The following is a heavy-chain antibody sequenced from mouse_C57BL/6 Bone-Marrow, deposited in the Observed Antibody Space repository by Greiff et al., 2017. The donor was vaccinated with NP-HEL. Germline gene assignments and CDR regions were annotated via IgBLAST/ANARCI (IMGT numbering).Heavy chain of an antibody. J-gene: IGHJ1*03. V-gene: IGHV1-69*01. CDR3: ARERDLGLTTVGARYFDV. Sequence: QVQLKQPGAELVMPGASVKLSCTASGYTFTSYWMHWVKQSPGQGLEWIGEIDPSDSYTNYNQKFKGKSTLTVDKSSRTAYMQLSSLTSEDSAVYYGARERDLGLTTVGARYFDVWGTGTTVTVSS. D-gene: IGHD1-1*01. CDR2: IDPSDSYT. CDR1: GYTFTSYW.